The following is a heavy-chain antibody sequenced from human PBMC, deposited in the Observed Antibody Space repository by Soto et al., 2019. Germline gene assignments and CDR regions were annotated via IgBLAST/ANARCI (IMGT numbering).Heavy chain of an antibody. J-gene: IGHJ4*02. CDR2: IYWDDDE. Sequence: QIALKESGPTLVKPTQTLTLTCTFSGFSLSTTAEGVGWIRQPPGKALEWLALIYWDDDERYSPSLKSRLTITKDPSKNPVVLKMTHVDPVETSPHYCSHGSFSSGDCYPNSYLDYWGQGILVTVSS. CDR1: GFSLSTTAEG. D-gene: IGHD2-21*02. V-gene: IGHV2-5*02. CDR3: SHGSFSSGDCYPNSYLDY.